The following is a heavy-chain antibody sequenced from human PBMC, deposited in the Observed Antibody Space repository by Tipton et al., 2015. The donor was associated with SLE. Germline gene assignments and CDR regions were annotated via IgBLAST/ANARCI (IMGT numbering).Heavy chain of an antibody. CDR2: IYYSGST. Sequence: TLSLTCTVSGGSISSGGYYWSWIRQHPGKGLEWIGYIYYSGSTYYNPSLKSRVTISVDTPKNQFSLKLSSVTAADTAVYYCARDVDGVWFDPWGQGTLVTVSS. V-gene: IGHV4-31*03. CDR3: ARDVDGVWFDP. D-gene: IGHD3-16*01. CDR1: GGSISSGGYY. J-gene: IGHJ5*02.